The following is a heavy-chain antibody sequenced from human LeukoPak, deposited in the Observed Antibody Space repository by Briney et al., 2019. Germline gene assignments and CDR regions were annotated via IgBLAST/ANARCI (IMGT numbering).Heavy chain of an antibody. CDR1: GGSISSRNG. CDR2: IQHGGNT. V-gene: IGHV4-4*02. Sequence: SETLSLTCAVSGGSISSRNGWSWVRQPPGKGLEWIGEIQHGGNTNCNPSLKSRVTISVDKSKNQFSLSLISVTAADTAVYYCARESDSRFFDSWGQGTLVTVSS. CDR3: ARESDSRFFDS. J-gene: IGHJ4*02. D-gene: IGHD2-21*02.